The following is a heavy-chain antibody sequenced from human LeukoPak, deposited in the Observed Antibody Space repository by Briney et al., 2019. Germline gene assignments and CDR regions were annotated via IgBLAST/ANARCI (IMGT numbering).Heavy chain of an antibody. D-gene: IGHD3-10*01. V-gene: IGHV4-59*01. CDR3: ARGSGLSEY. CDR2: TYYSGST. CDR1: GGSISSYY. J-gene: IGHJ4*02. Sequence: SETLSLTCTVSGGSISSYYWSWIRQPPGKGLGWIGYTYYSGSTTYNPSLKSRVTRSVDTSNNQFSLKLSSVTAADTAVYYCARGSGLSEYWGQGTLVTVSS.